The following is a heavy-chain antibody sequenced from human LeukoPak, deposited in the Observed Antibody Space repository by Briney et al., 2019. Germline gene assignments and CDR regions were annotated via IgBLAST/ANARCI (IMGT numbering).Heavy chain of an antibody. CDR3: AREAGGAAAGRDIYYYYGMDV. J-gene: IGHJ6*02. CDR1: GGSFSGYY. V-gene: IGHV4-34*01. D-gene: IGHD6-13*01. CDR2: INHSGST. Sequence: SETLSLTCAVYGGSFSGYYWSWIRQPPGKGLEWIGEINHSGSTNYNPYLKSRVTISVDTSKNQFSLKLSSVTAADTAVYYCAREAGGAAAGRDIYYYYGMDVWGQGTTVTVSS.